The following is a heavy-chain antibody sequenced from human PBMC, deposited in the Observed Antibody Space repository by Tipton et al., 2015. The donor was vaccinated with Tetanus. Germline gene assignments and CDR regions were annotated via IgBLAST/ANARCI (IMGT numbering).Heavy chain of an antibody. CDR2: ISHTGRP. CDR1: GALFTTGGYS. V-gene: IGHV4-61*08. CDR3: ARLAWRPDRSMLTVPRYFDK. D-gene: IGHD2-8*01. J-gene: IGHJ4*02. Sequence: TLSLTCNVTGALFTTGGYSWGWIRQPPGKGLAWMGDISHTGRPKYNPSLKSRLTMSVDTSRTQFSLKMESVTAADTAVYYCARLAWRPDRSMLTVPRYFDKWGQGTLVAVSS.